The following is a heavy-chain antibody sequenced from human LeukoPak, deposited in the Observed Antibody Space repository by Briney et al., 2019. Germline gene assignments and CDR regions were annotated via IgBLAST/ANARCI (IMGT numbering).Heavy chain of an antibody. Sequence: GGSLRLSCAASGFTFSSYAMHWVRQAPGKGLEWVAVISYDGSNKYYADSVKGRFTISRDNSKNTLYLQMNSLRAEDTAVYYCARDLFTPKIFWSSFLNYYDSSGYYAGDYWGQGTLVTVSS. CDR2: ISYDGSNK. V-gene: IGHV3-30-3*01. D-gene: IGHD3-22*01. CDR3: ARDLFTPKIFWSSFLNYYDSSGYYAGDY. J-gene: IGHJ4*02. CDR1: GFTFSSYA.